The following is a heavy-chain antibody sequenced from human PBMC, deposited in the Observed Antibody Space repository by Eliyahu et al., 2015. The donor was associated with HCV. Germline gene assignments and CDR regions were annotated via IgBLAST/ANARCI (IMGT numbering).Heavy chain of an antibody. CDR3: TKEPSPQYYDRVAPGFDY. CDR2: ISGSGRDT. Sequence: EVQLLESGGGLVQPGGSLRLSCAASGFIFXSYAMSWVRQAPGKGLEWVSGISGSGRDTYYAESVKGRVTMSRDNSKNTMYLQMHSLRAEDTAVYYCTKEPSPQYYDRVAPGFDYWGQGTLVTVSP. D-gene: IGHD3-22*01. V-gene: IGHV3-23*01. CDR1: GFIFXSYA. J-gene: IGHJ4*02.